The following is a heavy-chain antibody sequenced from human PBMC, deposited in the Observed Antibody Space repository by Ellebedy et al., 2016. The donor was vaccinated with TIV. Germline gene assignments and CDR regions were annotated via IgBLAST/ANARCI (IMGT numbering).Heavy chain of an antibody. CDR1: DGSIISSSYF. D-gene: IGHD6-19*01. CDR3: AREAVAGEWFDP. V-gene: IGHV4-39*07. CDR2: IYYSGST. Sequence: MPSETLSLTCTVSDGSIISSSYFWGWIRQPPGKGLEWIGSIYYSGSTHSNPSLKSPVTISVDTSKNQFSLKLRSVTAADTAVYYCAREAVAGEWFDPWGQGTLVTVSS. J-gene: IGHJ5*02.